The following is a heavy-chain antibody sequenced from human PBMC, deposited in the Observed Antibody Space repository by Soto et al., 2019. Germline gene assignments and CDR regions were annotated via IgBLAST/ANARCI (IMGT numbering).Heavy chain of an antibody. Sequence: QLQLQESGPGLVKPSQTLSLTCTVSGASISSDDYYWSWIRQPPGKGLEWIGYIYYTGRTSYNPSLRDRLTISVDTSKSHFSLRLSSVTAADTAVYYCARDRANTPDYFDYWGQGTLVTVSS. CDR2: IYYTGRT. J-gene: IGHJ4*02. V-gene: IGHV4-30-4*01. CDR1: GASISSDDYY. CDR3: ARDRANTPDYFDY.